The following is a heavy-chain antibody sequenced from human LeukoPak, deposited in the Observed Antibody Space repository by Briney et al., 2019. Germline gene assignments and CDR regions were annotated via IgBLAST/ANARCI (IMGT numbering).Heavy chain of an antibody. D-gene: IGHD4/OR15-4a*01. J-gene: IGHJ4*02. Sequence: GGSLRLSCAASGFIFNKHGMSWVRQAPGKGLEWVSAISDSGDSTYYADSVKGRFTISRDNSKDTLYLQMNSLRAEDTAVYYCAGGAEYFWGQGTQVTVSS. V-gene: IGHV3-23*01. CDR1: GFIFNKHG. CDR2: ISDSGDST. CDR3: AGGAEYF.